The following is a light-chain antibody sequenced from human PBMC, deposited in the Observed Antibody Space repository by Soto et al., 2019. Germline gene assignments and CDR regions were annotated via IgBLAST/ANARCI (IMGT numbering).Light chain of an antibody. V-gene: IGKV3-20*01. J-gene: IGKJ2*01. CDR3: HQSGTSPDT. CDR1: QSVSSGH. CDR2: GAS. Sequence: IVLTQYPDTLSVSPGERAALSCSASQSVSSGHLAWYQQKPGQAPRLLFYGASNRTTGIPERFSASGSGTDFALTISGLETEDFSVYSCHQSGTSPDTFGQGTKLEI.